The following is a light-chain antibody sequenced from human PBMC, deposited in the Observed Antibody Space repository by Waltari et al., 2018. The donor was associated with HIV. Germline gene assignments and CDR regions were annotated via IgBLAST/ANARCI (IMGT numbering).Light chain of an antibody. V-gene: IGLV2-14*03. Sequence: QSALTQPASVSGSPGQSITISCTGTSSDVGGYNYVSWYQQHPGKAPQLMIYDVSNQPSGVSNRFSGSKSGNTASLTISGLQAEDEADYYCSSYTSSSTYVFGTGTKVTVL. CDR2: DVS. J-gene: IGLJ1*01. CDR1: SSDVGGYNY. CDR3: SSYTSSSTYV.